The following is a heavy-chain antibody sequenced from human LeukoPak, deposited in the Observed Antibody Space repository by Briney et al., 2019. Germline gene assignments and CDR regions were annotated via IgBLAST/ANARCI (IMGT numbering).Heavy chain of an antibody. V-gene: IGHV3-7*01. D-gene: IGHD3-22*01. CDR1: GFTFSTYW. CDR2: IKYDGSDT. CDR3: ASDPPPEDNSGYLDY. Sequence: QSGGSRRLSCAASGFTFSTYWMTWVRQAPGRGLEWVANIKYDGSDTHYVESVKGRFTISRDNDKNSLYLQMNSLREEDTAVYYCASDPPPEDNSGYLDYWGQGTLVTVSS. J-gene: IGHJ4*02.